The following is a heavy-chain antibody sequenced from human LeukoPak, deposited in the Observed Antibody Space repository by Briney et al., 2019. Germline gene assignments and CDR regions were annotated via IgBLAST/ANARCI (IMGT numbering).Heavy chain of an antibody. Sequence: GGSLRLSCAVSRFAFSNYGMSWVRQAPGKGLEWVSAISGSGGSTYYADSVKGRFTISRDNSKNTLYLQMNSLRAEDTAVYYCAREKGVAARPGPFDYWGQGTLVTVSS. D-gene: IGHD6-6*01. J-gene: IGHJ4*02. V-gene: IGHV3-23*01. CDR1: RFAFSNYG. CDR2: ISGSGGST. CDR3: AREKGVAARPGPFDY.